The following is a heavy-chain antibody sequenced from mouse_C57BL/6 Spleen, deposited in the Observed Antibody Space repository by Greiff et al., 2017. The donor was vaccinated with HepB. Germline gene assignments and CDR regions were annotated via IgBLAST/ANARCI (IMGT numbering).Heavy chain of an antibody. V-gene: IGHV1-15*01. CDR3: TSPYSSSYAMDY. CDR1: GYTFTDYE. CDR2: IDPETGGT. Sequence: VQLQQSGAELVRPGASVTLSCKASGYTFTDYEMHWVKQTPVHGLEWIGAIDPETGGTAYNQKFKGKAILTADKSSSTAYMELRSLTSEDSAVYDCTSPYSSSYAMDYWGQGTSVTVSS. J-gene: IGHJ4*01. D-gene: IGHD1-1*01.